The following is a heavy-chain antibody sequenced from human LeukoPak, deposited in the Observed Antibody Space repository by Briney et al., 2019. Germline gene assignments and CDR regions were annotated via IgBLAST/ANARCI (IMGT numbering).Heavy chain of an antibody. CDR1: GYNFIDFG. D-gene: IGHD5-18*01. V-gene: IGHV7-4-1*02. J-gene: IGHJ4*02. CDR2: INTRTGDP. Sequence: RASVKISCKASGYNFIDFGMNWVRQAPGQGLEWMGWINTRTGDPMYAQDFTGRFVFSVDTSRTTAYLRITSLKADDTAVYYCARAGTAMVDNWGQGTLVTVSS. CDR3: ARAGTAMVDN.